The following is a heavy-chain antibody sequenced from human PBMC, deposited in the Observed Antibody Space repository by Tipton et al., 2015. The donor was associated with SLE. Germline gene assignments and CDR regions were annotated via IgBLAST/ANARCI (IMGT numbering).Heavy chain of an antibody. CDR3: ATTRDDGFDI. Sequence: SLRLSCAASGFTFSSYGMHWVRQAPGKGLEWVAFIRYDGSNKYYADSVKGRFTISRDNAKNSLYLQMNSLRVEDTAVYYCATTRDDGFDIWGQGTMVTVSS. CDR2: IRYDGSNK. J-gene: IGHJ3*02. CDR1: GFTFSSYG. D-gene: IGHD2-2*01. V-gene: IGHV3-30*02.